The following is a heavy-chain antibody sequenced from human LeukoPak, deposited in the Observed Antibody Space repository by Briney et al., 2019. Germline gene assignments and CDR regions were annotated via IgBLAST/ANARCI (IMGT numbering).Heavy chain of an antibody. CDR2: INPNSGGT. V-gene: IGHV1-2*04. Sequence: ASVKVSCKASGYTFTSQAINWVRQAPGQGLEWMGWINPNSGGTNYAQKFQGWVTMTRDTSISTAYMELSRLRSDDTAVYYCARGLSHSSSWYHVGMSWFDPWGQGTLVTVSS. CDR3: ARGLSHSSSWYHVGMSWFDP. J-gene: IGHJ5*02. D-gene: IGHD6-13*01. CDR1: GYTFTSQA.